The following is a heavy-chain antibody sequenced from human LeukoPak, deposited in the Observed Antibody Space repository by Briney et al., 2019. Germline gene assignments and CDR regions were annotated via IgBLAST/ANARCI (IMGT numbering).Heavy chain of an antibody. V-gene: IGHV3-53*01. CDR2: IYSGGST. CDR3: AKEISGPRYFDY. Sequence: GGSLRLSCAASGFTVSSNYMSWVRQAPGKGLEWVSVIYSGGSTYYADSVKGRFTISRDNSKNTLYLQMNSLRAEDTAVYYCAKEISGPRYFDYWGQGTLVTVSS. CDR1: GFTVSSNY. J-gene: IGHJ4*02. D-gene: IGHD1-14*01.